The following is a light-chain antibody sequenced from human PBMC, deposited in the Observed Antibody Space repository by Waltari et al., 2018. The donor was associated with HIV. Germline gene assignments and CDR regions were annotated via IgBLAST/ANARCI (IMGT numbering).Light chain of an antibody. Sequence: QPALTQPPSPSRLPGQPVTTPRPEPRWTVGGYNLVSWYQQHPGKAPKLMIYEVSKRPSGVPDRFSGSKSGNTASLTVSGLQAEDEADYYCSSYAGSNNLVFGGGTKLTVL. V-gene: IGLV2-8*01. J-gene: IGLJ2*01. CDR1: RWTVGGYNL. CDR2: EVS. CDR3: SSYAGSNNLV.